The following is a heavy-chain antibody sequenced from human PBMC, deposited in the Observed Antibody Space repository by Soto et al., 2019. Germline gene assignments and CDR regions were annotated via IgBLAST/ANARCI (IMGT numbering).Heavy chain of an antibody. CDR1: GFSVSHTW. V-gene: IGHV3-53*01. CDR2: ISDDGKT. J-gene: IGHJ4*02. D-gene: IGHD5-12*01. Sequence: GGSLRLSCAASGFSVSHTWMSWVRQAPGKGLEWVSVISDDGKTYYADSVKGRFTLSRDGSKNTLYLQMNSLRAEDTAVYYCSRDHTSGGYDYRGQGTLVTVSS. CDR3: SRDHTSGGYDY.